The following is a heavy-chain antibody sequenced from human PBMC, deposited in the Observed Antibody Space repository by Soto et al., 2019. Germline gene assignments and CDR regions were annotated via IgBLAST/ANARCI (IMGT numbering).Heavy chain of an antibody. J-gene: IGHJ6*02. V-gene: IGHV1-2*04. CDR3: ARDGGYSGYDGFRKSGHYYYGMDV. Sequence: ASVKVSCKASGYTFTGYYMHWVRQAPGQGLEWMGWINPNSGGTNYAQKFQGWVTMTRDTSISTAYMELSRLRSDDTAVYYCARDGGYSGYDGFRKSGHYYYGMDVWGQGTTVTVSS. CDR1: GYTFTGYY. CDR2: INPNSGGT. D-gene: IGHD5-12*01.